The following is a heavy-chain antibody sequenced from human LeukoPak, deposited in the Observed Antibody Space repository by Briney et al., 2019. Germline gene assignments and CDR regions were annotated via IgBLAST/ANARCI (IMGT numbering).Heavy chain of an antibody. V-gene: IGHV3-48*03. D-gene: IGHD1-14*01. CDR3: ARKDHRDDAFDI. CDR1: GFTFSSYE. J-gene: IGHJ3*02. CDR2: ISSSGSTI. Sequence: GGSLRLSCAASGFTFSSYEMNWVRQAPGKGLEWVSYISSSGSTIYYADSVKGRFTISRDNAKNSLYLQMNSLRVEDTALYYCARKDHRDDAFDIWGQGTMVTVSS.